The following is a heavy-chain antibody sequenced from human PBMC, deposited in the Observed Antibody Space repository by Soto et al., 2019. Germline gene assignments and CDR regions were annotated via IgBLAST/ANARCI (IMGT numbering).Heavy chain of an antibody. J-gene: IGHJ4*02. CDR1: GGSISSGGYY. Sequence: QVQLQESGPGLVKPSQTLSLTCTVSGGSISSGGYYWSWIRQHPGKGLEWIGYIYYSGSTYYNPSRKSRVTISVDTSKNQFSLRLSSVTAADTAVYYCARSDGSGSYYPIWGQGTLVTVSS. CDR3: ARSDGSGSYYPI. V-gene: IGHV4-31*03. D-gene: IGHD3-10*01. CDR2: IYYSGST.